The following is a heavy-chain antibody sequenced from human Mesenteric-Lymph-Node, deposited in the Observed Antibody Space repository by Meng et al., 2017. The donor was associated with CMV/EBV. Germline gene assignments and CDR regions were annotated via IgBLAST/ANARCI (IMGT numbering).Heavy chain of an antibody. CDR2: IYYSGNT. CDR3: ARDLYIAVTGTRWFDP. D-gene: IGHD6-19*01. CDR1: SISTSSYC. Sequence: SISTSSYCWGWILQPPGKGLEGIGKIYYSGNTYYHPSRKSRDTRSVDTSKNQFSLKLNSVTAADTAVYYCARDLYIAVTGTRWFDPWGQGTLVTVSS. V-gene: IGHV4-39*07. J-gene: IGHJ5*02.